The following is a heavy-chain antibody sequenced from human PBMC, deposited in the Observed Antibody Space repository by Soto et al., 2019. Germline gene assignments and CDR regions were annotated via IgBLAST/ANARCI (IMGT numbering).Heavy chain of an antibody. D-gene: IGHD3-10*01. CDR1: GYTLTELS. V-gene: IGHV1-24*01. CDR2: FDPEDGET. CDR3: ATRLYYGSGSYYGYWFGR. J-gene: IGHJ5*02. Sequence: ASVKVSCKVSGYTLTELSMHWVRQAPGKGLEWMGGFDPEDGETIYAQKFQGRVTMTEDTSTDTAYMELSSLRSEDTAVYYCATRLYYGSGSYYGYWFGRWGQGTLGAVSS.